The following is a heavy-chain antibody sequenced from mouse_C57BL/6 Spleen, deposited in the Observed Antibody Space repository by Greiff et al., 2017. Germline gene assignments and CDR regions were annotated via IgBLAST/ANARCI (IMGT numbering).Heavy chain of an antibody. D-gene: IGHD1-1*01. V-gene: IGHV1-69*01. J-gene: IGHJ3*01. Sequence: VQLQQPGAELVMPGASVKLSCKASGYTFTSYWMHWVKQRPGQGLEWIGEIDPSDSSTNYNQKFKGKSTLTVDKSASTAYMQLSSLTSEDSAVYYCASPYYGSSSSFAYWGQGTLVTVSA. CDR2: IDPSDSST. CDR3: ASPYYGSSSSFAY. CDR1: GYTFTSYW.